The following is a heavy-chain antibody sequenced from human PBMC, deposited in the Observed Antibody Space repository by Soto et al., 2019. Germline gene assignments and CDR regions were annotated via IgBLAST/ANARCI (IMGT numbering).Heavy chain of an antibody. CDR1: GFTFSSYG. D-gene: IGHD3-3*01. J-gene: IGHJ4*02. CDR3: ARDPQITIFGVTELLYYFDY. V-gene: IGHV3-33*01. CDR2: IWYDGSNK. Sequence: GGSLRLSCAASGFTFSSYGMHWVRQAPGKGLEWVAVIWYDGSNKYYADSVKGRFTISRDNSKNTLYLQMNSLRAEDTAVYYCARDPQITIFGVTELLYYFDYWGQGTLVTVSS.